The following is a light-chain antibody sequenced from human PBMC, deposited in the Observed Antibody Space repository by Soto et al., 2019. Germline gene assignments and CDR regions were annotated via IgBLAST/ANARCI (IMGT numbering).Light chain of an antibody. J-gene: IGLJ1*01. V-gene: IGLV2-11*01. CDR3: ASLTTTSFV. CDR2: EVS. Sequence: QSALTQPRSVSGSPGQSVTISCTGTSSDVGGYNYVSWYQHHPGKAPKLLISEVSNRPSGVSDRFSGSKSGNAASLAISGLQAEDEADYYCASLTTTSFVFGTGTKVTVL. CDR1: SSDVGGYNY.